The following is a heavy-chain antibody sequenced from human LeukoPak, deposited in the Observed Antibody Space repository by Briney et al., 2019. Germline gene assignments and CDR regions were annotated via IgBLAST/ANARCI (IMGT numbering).Heavy chain of an antibody. D-gene: IGHD2-2*01. Sequence: TSETLSLTCADPGVSISSYFWSWIRQPPGQGLEWIGTIYHVGSPYYSPSLKSRVTISLYTAENQFSLRLDSVTDADTAVYYCARFHPAALNYIDQWGQGTLVTVSS. CDR1: GVSISSYF. CDR3: ARFHPAALNYIDQ. V-gene: IGHV4-59*04. J-gene: IGHJ4*02. CDR2: IYHVGSP.